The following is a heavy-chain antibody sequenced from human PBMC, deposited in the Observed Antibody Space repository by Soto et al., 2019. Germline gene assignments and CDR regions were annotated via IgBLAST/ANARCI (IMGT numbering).Heavy chain of an antibody. CDR1: GYTFTSYA. CDR3: AREGSTNWHNWFAP. Sequence: ASVKVSGKTSGYTFTSYAMHWVRQAPGQRLEWMGWINAGNGNTKYSQKFQGRVTITRDTSASTTYMELSSLRSEDTAVYYCAREGSTNWHNWFAPWGQGTLVTVSS. D-gene: IGHD6-13*01. V-gene: IGHV1-3*01. CDR2: INAGNGNT. J-gene: IGHJ5*02.